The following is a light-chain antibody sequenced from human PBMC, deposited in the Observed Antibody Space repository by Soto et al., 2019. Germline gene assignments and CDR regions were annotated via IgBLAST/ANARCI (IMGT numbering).Light chain of an antibody. CDR2: AAS. Sequence: DIQMTQSPSTLPASVGDRVTITCRASQSISNWLAWYQQKPGKIPNLLIYAASTLQAGVPSRFSGSGSGTDFTLTISRLEPEDFAVYYCQQYGSFGHGTKVDIK. J-gene: IGKJ3*01. V-gene: IGKV1-27*01. CDR1: QSISNW. CDR3: QQYGS.